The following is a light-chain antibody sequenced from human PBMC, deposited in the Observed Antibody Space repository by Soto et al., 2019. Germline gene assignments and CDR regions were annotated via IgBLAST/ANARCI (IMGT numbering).Light chain of an antibody. Sequence: DIVMTQSPDSLAVSLGERATINCKSSQSVLYSSNNKNYLAWYQQKPGQPPKLLIYWVSTRESGVPDRFSGSGSGTDFTLTISSLQAEDVAVYYCQQYYITPRTFGQGTKVEIK. CDR1: QSVLYSSNNKNY. CDR3: QQYYITPRT. V-gene: IGKV4-1*01. J-gene: IGKJ1*01. CDR2: WVS.